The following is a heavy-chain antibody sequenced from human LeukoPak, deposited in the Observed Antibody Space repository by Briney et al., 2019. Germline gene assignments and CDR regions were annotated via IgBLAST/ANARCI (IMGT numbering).Heavy chain of an antibody. CDR1: GGSISSYY. CDR2: IYYSGST. V-gene: IGHV4-59*01. D-gene: IGHD4-17*01. CDR3: ATVTVTKAFVFDY. Sequence: PSETLSLTCTVSGGSISSYYWSWIRQPPGKGLEWIGYIYYSGSTNYNPSLKSRVTISVDTSKNQFSLKLSSVTAADTAVYYCATVTVTKAFVFDYWGRGTLVTVSS. J-gene: IGHJ4*02.